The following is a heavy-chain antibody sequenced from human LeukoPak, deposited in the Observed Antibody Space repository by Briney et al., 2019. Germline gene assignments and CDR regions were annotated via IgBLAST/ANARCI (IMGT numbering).Heavy chain of an antibody. CDR1: GYTFTGYY. Sequence: ASVKVSCKASGYTFTGYYMHWVRQAPGQGLEWMGWINPSGGSTSYAQKFQGRVTMTRDMSTSTVYMELSSLRSEDTAVYYCARMSFLSTRYSSLVENWFDPWGQGTLVTVSS. J-gene: IGHJ5*02. CDR3: ARMSFLSTRYSSLVENWFDP. D-gene: IGHD6-13*01. V-gene: IGHV1-46*01. CDR2: INPSGGST.